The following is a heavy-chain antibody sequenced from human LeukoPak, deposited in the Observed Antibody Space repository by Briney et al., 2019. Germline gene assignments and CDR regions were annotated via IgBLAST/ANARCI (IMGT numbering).Heavy chain of an antibody. CDR3: AGGSHIVGATVFDY. D-gene: IGHD1-26*01. J-gene: IGHJ4*02. Sequence: SETLSLTCTVSGGSISSSSYYWGWIRQPPGKGLEWIGSIYYSGSTYYNPSLKSRVTISVDTSKNQFSLKLSSVTAADTAVYYCAGGSHIVGATVFDYWGQGTLVTVSS. V-gene: IGHV4-39*07. CDR1: GGSISSSSYY. CDR2: IYYSGST.